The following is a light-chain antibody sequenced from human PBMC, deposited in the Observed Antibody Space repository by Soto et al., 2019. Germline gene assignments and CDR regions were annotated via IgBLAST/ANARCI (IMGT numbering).Light chain of an antibody. Sequence: EIVLTQSPATLSLSPGERATLSCRASQSVSSYLAWYQQKPGQAPKLRSYDASTRASCITAMFSGSGSRTDFTLTISCVEPEDFADYYCQVRSSGPPYTFGQGTKLEFK. CDR3: QVRSSGPPYT. CDR2: DAS. V-gene: IGKV3-11*01. J-gene: IGKJ2*01. CDR1: QSVSSY.